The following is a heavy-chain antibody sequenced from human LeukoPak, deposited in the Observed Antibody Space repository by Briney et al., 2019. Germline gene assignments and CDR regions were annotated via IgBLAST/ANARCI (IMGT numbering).Heavy chain of an antibody. D-gene: IGHD3-10*01. Sequence: PGGSLRLSCAASGFTVSSNYMNWVRQAPGKGLEWVSVIYSGGSTYYADSVKGRFTISRDNSKNTLYLQMNSLRAEDTAVYYCARDRDANWFDTWGQGTLVTVSS. CDR2: IYSGGST. V-gene: IGHV3-53*01. CDR1: GFTVSSNY. CDR3: ARDRDANWFDT. J-gene: IGHJ5*02.